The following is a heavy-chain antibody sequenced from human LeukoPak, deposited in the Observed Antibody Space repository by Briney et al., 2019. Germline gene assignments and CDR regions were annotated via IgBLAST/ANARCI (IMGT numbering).Heavy chain of an antibody. D-gene: IGHD6-19*01. V-gene: IGHV3-33*06. CDR3: AKAVAATGHYYFGMDV. Sequence: GGSLRLSCTASGFTFSSYGMHWVRQAQGKGLEWEAVIWFDGSNKYYADSVKGRLTISRDNSKSTLYLQMNSLRAEDTAVYYCAKAVAATGHYYFGMDVWGQGTTVTVSS. CDR2: IWFDGSNK. CDR1: GFTFSSYG. J-gene: IGHJ6*02.